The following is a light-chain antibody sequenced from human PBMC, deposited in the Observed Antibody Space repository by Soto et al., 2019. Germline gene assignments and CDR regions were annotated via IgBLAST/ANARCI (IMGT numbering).Light chain of an antibody. Sequence: IQLTQSPSSLSASVGDRVTITCRASQGISSYLAWYQQKPGKVPKLLIYDASTLQSGVPSRFRGSGSGTDFTLTISSLQPEDFSTYYCQQLYRYPLTFCGGTKVEIK. V-gene: IGKV1-9*01. CDR1: QGISSY. CDR2: DAS. J-gene: IGKJ4*01. CDR3: QQLYRYPLT.